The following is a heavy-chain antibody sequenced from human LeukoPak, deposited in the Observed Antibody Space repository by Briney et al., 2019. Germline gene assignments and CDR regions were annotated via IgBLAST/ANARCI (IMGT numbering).Heavy chain of an antibody. CDR3: ARDLSSGWYLSSASYYFDY. V-gene: IGHV3-48*03. J-gene: IGHJ4*02. CDR2: ISSSGSTV. D-gene: IGHD6-19*01. CDR1: EFTFSNYE. Sequence: GGSLRLSCAASEFTFSNYEMTWVRQAPGKGLEWVSYISSSGSTVYYADSVKGRFTISRDNAKNSLYLQMNSLRAEDTAVYYCARDLSSGWYLSSASYYFDYWGQGNLVTVSS.